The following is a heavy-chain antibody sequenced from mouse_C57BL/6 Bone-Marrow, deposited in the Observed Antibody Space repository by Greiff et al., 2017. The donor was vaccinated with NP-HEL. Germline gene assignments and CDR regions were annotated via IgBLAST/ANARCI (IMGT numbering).Heavy chain of an antibody. CDR1: GYTFTSYD. CDR2: IYPRDGST. D-gene: IGHD1-2*01. J-gene: IGHJ2*01. Sequence: QVQLKQSGPELVKPGASVKLSCKASGYTFTSYDINWVKQRPGQGLEWIGWIYPRDGSTKYNEKFKGKATLTVDTSSSTAYMELHSLTSEDSAVYFCARWGTTAVGGFDYWGQGTTLTVSS. V-gene: IGHV1-85*01. CDR3: ARWGTTAVGGFDY.